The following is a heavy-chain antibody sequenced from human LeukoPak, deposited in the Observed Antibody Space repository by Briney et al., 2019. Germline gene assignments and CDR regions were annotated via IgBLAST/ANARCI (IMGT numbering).Heavy chain of an antibody. J-gene: IGHJ5*02. Sequence: GGSLRLSCAASGFTFSSYAMHWVRQAPGKGLEWVAVISYDGSNKYYADSVKGRFTISRDNSKNTLYLQMNSLRAEDTAVYYCARGGTYYDYWSDSWGQGTLVTVSS. CDR2: ISYDGSNK. D-gene: IGHD3-3*01. CDR3: ARGGTYYDYWSDS. V-gene: IGHV3-30-3*01. CDR1: GFTFSSYA.